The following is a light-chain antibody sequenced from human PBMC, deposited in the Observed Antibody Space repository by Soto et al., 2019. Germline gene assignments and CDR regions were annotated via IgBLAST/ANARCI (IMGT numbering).Light chain of an antibody. Sequence: EIVLTQSPGTLSLSPGERATLSCRASQSVVESLVWYQQKPGQAPRLLIYRVLNRATGIPDRFSGSGSGTDFTLTISRLEPDDFATYYCQQYDSFSVTFGQGTKVDIK. CDR2: RVL. J-gene: IGKJ1*01. CDR3: QQYDSFSVT. CDR1: QSVVES. V-gene: IGKV3-20*01.